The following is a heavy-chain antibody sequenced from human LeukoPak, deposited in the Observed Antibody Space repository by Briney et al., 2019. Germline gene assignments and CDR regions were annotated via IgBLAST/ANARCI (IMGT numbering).Heavy chain of an antibody. V-gene: IGHV4-39*07. D-gene: IGHD3-9*01. CDR2: IYHSGAT. CDR1: GGAISSSSHF. Sequence: SETLSLTCNVSGGAISSSSHFWAWIRLPPGRGLEWIETIYHSGATYYTPSLKSRVSISIDTSKNQFSLKLTSVTAADTAVYYCARGILRYFDFLPYFDSWGQGTLVTVSS. J-gene: IGHJ4*02. CDR3: ARGILRYFDFLPYFDS.